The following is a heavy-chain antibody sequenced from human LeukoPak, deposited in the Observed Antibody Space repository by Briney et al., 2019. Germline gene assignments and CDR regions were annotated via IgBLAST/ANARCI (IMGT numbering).Heavy chain of an antibody. CDR2: ISYDGSNK. V-gene: IGHV3-30*04. J-gene: IGHJ4*02. CDR3: ARSPRVAGSRYYFDY. Sequence: PGRSLRLSCAASGFTFSSYAMHWVRQAPGKGLEWVAVISYDGSNKYYADSVKGRFTIPRDNSKNTLYLQMNSLRAEDTAVYYCARSPRVAGSRYYFDYWGQGTLVTVSS. CDR1: GFTFSSYA. D-gene: IGHD2-2*01.